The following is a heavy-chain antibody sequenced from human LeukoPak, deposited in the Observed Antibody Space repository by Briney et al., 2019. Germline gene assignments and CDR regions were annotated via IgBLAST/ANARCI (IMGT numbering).Heavy chain of an antibody. CDR3: ARGPFRDSSSWYYFDY. Sequence: SETLSLTCTVSGGSISSYYWSWIRQPPGKGLEWIGYIYYTGSTNYNPSLKSRVTISVDTSKSQFSLKLNSVTAADTAVYYCARGPFRDSSSWYYFDYWGQGTLVTVSS. CDR2: IYYTGST. CDR1: GGSISSYY. V-gene: IGHV4-59*01. J-gene: IGHJ4*02. D-gene: IGHD6-13*01.